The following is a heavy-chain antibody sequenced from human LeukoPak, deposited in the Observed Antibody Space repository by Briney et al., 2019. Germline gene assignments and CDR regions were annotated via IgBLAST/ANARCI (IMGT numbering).Heavy chain of an antibody. J-gene: IGHJ5*02. V-gene: IGHV4-38-2*02. CDR3: ARGYSSSWYLNWFDP. Sequence: SETLSLTCTVSGYSISSGYYWGWLRQPPGKGLEWIGSIYHSGSTYYNPSLKSQVTISVDTSKNQFSLKLTSVTAADTAVYYCARGYSSSWYLNWFDPWGQGTLVTVST. CDR2: IYHSGST. D-gene: IGHD6-13*01. CDR1: GYSISSGYY.